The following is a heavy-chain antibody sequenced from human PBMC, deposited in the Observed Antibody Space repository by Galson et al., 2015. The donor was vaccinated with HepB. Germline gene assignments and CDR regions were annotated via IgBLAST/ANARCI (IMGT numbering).Heavy chain of an antibody. J-gene: IGHJ6*02. D-gene: IGHD2-21*02. CDR2: IIPIFGTA. Sequence: SVKVSCKASGGTFSSYAISWVRQAPGQGLEWMGGIIPIFGTANYAQKFQGRVTITADKSTSTAYMELSSLRSEDTAVYYCARRAYCGGDCYRGAYYYYCGMDVWGQGTTVTVSS. CDR3: ARRAYCGGDCYRGAYYYYCGMDV. CDR1: GGTFSSYA. V-gene: IGHV1-69*06.